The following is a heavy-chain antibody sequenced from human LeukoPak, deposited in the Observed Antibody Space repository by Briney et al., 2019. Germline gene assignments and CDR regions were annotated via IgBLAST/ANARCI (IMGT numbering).Heavy chain of an antibody. V-gene: IGHV4-59*01. J-gene: IGHJ2*01. CDR2: IYYSGST. Sequence: SETLSLTCTVSGGSISSYYWSWIRQPPGKGLEWIGYIYYSGSTNYNPSLKSRVTISVDTSKNQFSLKLSSVTAADTAVYYCARRLSGYYDFWSGYYRGGWYFDLWGRGTLVIVSS. D-gene: IGHD3-3*01. CDR3: ARRLSGYYDFWSGYYRGGWYFDL. CDR1: GGSISSYY.